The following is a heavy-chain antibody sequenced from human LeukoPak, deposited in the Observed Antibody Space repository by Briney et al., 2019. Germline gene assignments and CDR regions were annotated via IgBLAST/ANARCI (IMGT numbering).Heavy chain of an antibody. J-gene: IGHJ4*02. CDR3: GSMAAAGTFDY. V-gene: IGHV3-48*03. D-gene: IGHD6-13*01. Sequence: GGSLRPSCAASGFTFSSYEMNWVRQAPGKGLEWVSYISSSGSTIYYADSVKGRFTISRDNAKNSLYLQMNSLRAEDTAVYYCGSMAAAGTFDYWGQGTLVTVSS. CDR2: ISSSGSTI. CDR1: GFTFSSYE.